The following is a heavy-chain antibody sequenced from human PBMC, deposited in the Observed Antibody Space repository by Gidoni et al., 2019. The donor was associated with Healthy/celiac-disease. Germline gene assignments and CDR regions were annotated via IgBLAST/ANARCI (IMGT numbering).Heavy chain of an antibody. V-gene: IGHV3-30*18. CDR1: GFIFSNYG. CDR2: ISYDGSNK. CDR3: AKDRGGTGERDGMDV. D-gene: IGHD7-27*01. J-gene: IGHJ6*02. Sequence: QVQLVESGGGVVQPGRSLRLSCAASGFIFSNYGMHWVRQAPGKGLEWVAVISYDGSNKYYADSVKSRFTISRDNSKNTLYLQMNSLRAEDTAVYYCAKDRGGTGERDGMDVWGQGTTVTVSS.